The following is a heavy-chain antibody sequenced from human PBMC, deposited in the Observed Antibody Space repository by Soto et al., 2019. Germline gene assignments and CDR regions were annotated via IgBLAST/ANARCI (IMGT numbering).Heavy chain of an antibody. CDR2: IRSKAYGGTT. CDR3: TRGRPSPKGCSGGSCYILY. CDR1: GFAFGDYA. D-gene: IGHD2-15*01. J-gene: IGHJ6*04. V-gene: IGHV3-49*03. Sequence: PGGSLRLSCTASGFAFGDYAMSWFRQAPGKGLEWVAFIRSKAYGGTTDYAASVKGRFTISRDDSKSIAYLQMNSLKSEDTAVYYCTRGRPSPKGCSGGSCYILYWGKGTTVTVSS.